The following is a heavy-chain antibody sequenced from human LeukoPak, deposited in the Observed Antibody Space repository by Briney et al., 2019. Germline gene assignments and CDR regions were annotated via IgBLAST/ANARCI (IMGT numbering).Heavy chain of an antibody. Sequence: SETLSLTCAVYGGSFSGYYWSWIRQPPGKGLEWIGEINHSGSTNYNPSLKSRVTISVDTSKNQFSLKLSSVTAADTAVYYCATRAYGSGSYRPYDYWGQGTLVTVSS. D-gene: IGHD3-10*01. CDR2: INHSGST. CDR3: ATRAYGSGSYRPYDY. J-gene: IGHJ4*02. CDR1: GGSFSGYY. V-gene: IGHV4-34*01.